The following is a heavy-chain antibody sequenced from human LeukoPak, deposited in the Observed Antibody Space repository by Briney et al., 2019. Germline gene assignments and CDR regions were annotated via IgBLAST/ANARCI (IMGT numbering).Heavy chain of an antibody. D-gene: IGHD3-22*01. CDR2: IYYSGST. V-gene: IGHV4-59*01. J-gene: IGHJ6*02. CDR1: GGSISSYY. Sequence: SETLSLTCTVSGGSISSYYWSWIRQPPGKGLEWIGYIYYSGSTNYNPSLKSRVTISVDTSKNQFSLKLSSVTAADTAVYYCARAYYDSSGYYQDYYYYYGMDVWGQGTTVTVSS. CDR3: ARAYYDSSGYYQDYYYYYGMDV.